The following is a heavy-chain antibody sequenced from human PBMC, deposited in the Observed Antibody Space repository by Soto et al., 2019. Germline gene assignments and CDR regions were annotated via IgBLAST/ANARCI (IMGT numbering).Heavy chain of an antibody. D-gene: IGHD2-8*01. CDR3: ARDIMVSFYYYGMDV. Sequence: GGSLRLSCAASGFTFSSYSMNWVRQAPGKGLEWVSSISSSSSYIYYADSVKGRFTISRDNAKNSLYLQMNSLRAEDTAVYYCARDIMVSFYYYGMDVWGQGTTVTVSS. CDR2: ISSSSSYI. V-gene: IGHV3-21*01. CDR1: GFTFSSYS. J-gene: IGHJ6*02.